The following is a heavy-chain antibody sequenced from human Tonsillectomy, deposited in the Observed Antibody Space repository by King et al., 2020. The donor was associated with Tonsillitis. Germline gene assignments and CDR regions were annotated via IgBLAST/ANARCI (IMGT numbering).Heavy chain of an antibody. J-gene: IGHJ4*02. CDR3: ARGLSLGYCSGGSCQSYYFDY. CDR2: ISYDGSNK. CDR1: GISFSSYG. V-gene: IGHV3-33*05. Sequence: VQLVESGGGVVQPGRSLRLSCAASGISFSSYGMHWVRQAPGKGLEWVAVISYDGSNKYYADSVKSRFTISRDNSKNTLYLQINSLRAEDTAFYYCARGLSLGYCSGGSCQSYYFDYWGQGTLVTVSS. D-gene: IGHD2-15*01.